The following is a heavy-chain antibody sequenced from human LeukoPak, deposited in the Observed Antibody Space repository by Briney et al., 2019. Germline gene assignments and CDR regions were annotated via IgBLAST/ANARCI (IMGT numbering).Heavy chain of an antibody. Sequence: SETLSLTCTVSGGSINNYYWSWIRQPPGKGLEWIGYIYYSGTTNYNPSLKSRVSISVDTSKNQFSLKLSSVTAADTAVYYCAREVVIRNGFDYWGQGTLVTVSS. J-gene: IGHJ4*02. CDR1: GGSINNYY. V-gene: IGHV4-59*01. D-gene: IGHD3-22*01. CDR2: IYYSGTT. CDR3: AREVVIRNGFDY.